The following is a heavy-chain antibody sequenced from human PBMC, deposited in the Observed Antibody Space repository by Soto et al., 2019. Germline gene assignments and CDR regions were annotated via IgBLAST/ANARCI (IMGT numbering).Heavy chain of an antibody. V-gene: IGHV3-74*01. CDR2: INSDGSST. Sequence: EVQLVESGGGLVRPGGPLRLSCAASGSTFSSYWMHWVRQAPGKGLGWVSRINSDGSSTSYADSVKARFTISRDNAKNTLYLQMNSLRAEDTAVYYCVRTSLVVAAATREDYWGQGTLVTVSS. CDR3: VRTSLVVAAATREDY. J-gene: IGHJ4*02. CDR1: GSTFSSYW. D-gene: IGHD2-15*01.